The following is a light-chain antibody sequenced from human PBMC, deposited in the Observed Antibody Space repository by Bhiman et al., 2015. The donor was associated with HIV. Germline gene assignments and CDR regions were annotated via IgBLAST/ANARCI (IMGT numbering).Light chain of an antibody. CDR1: SSDVGDYNY. CDR3: SSYTSSSTRV. V-gene: IGLV2-14*01. J-gene: IGLJ2*01. Sequence: QSALTQPASVSGSPGQSITISCTGTSSDVGDYNYVSWYQQHPGKAPKVMIYDVSKRPSGVSNRFSGSKSGNTASLTISGLQAEDEADYYCSSYTSSSTRVFGGGTKLTVL. CDR2: DVS.